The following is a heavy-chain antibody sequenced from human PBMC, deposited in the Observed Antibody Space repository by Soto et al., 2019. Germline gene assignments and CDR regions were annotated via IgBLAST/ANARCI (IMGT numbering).Heavy chain of an antibody. J-gene: IGHJ3*02. CDR3: ARQDGFLERPDVFDI. CDR2: IYPGDSDT. V-gene: IGHV5-51*01. Sequence: GEALKISCKGSGYSFTSYWIGWVRQMPGKGLEWMGIIYPGDSDTRYSPSFQGQVTISADKSISTAYLQWSSLKASDTAMYYCARQDGFLERPDVFDIGGKGTMATVSS. D-gene: IGHD3-3*01. CDR1: GYSFTSYW.